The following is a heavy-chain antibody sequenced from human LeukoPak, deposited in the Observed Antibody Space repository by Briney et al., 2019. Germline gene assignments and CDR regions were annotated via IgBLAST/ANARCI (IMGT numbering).Heavy chain of an antibody. J-gene: IGHJ4*02. CDR3: VREILYCSGGSCYRGPFDN. Sequence: SETLSLTCTVSNDSISSGDYYWNWIRQAPGKGLEWIGYIFHRGGTSYNPSLKSRILFSVDTSQNQFSLKLNSVTAADTAVYYCVREILYCSGGSCYRGPFDNWGQGTLVTVSA. V-gene: IGHV4-30-4*01. CDR1: NDSISSGDYY. D-gene: IGHD2-15*01. CDR2: IFHRGGT.